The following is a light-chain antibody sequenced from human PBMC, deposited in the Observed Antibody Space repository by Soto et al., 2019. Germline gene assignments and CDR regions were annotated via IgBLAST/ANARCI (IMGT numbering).Light chain of an antibody. CDR3: SSYTTYRTGI. V-gene: IGLV2-14*03. J-gene: IGLJ2*01. CDR1: GNDIGNYNY. CDR2: DVT. Sequence: QSALTQPASVSGSPGQSIIVSCTGSGNDIGNYNYVSWYQQHPGEAPKLMIYDVTYRPSGISNRFSGSKSGNTASLTISGLQADGEAIYYCSSYTTYRTGIFGGGNKLTGL.